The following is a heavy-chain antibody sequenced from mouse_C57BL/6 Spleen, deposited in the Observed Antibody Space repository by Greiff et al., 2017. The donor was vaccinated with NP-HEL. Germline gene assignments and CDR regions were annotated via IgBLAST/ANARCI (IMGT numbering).Heavy chain of an antibody. CDR1: RFTFSSYA. D-gene: IGHD1-1*01. J-gene: IGHJ2*01. Sequence: EVQRVESGEGLVKPGGSLKLSCAASRFTFSSYAMSWVRQTPEKRLEWVAYISSGGDYLYYADTVKGRFTSSRDNARNTLYLQMSSLKSEDTAMYYCTRDSHYYGSSLDYWGQGTTLTVSS. CDR3: TRDSHYYGSSLDY. V-gene: IGHV5-9-1*02. CDR2: ISSGGDYL.